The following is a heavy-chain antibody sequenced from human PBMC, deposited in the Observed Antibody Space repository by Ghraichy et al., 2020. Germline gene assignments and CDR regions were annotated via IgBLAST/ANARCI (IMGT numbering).Heavy chain of an antibody. Sequence: SGPTLVKPTQTLTLTCTFSGFSLSTSGVGVGWIRQPPGKALEWLALIYWNDDKRYSPSLKSRLTITKDTSKNQVVLTMTNMDPVDTATYYCAHRRQDFVLWFGELANWFDPWGQGTLVTVSS. V-gene: IGHV2-5*01. J-gene: IGHJ5*02. CDR2: IYWNDDK. CDR1: GFSLSTSGVG. D-gene: IGHD3-10*01. CDR3: AHRRQDFVLWFGELANWFDP.